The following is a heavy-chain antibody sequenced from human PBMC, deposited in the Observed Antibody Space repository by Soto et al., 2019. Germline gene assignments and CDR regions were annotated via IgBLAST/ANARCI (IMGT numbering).Heavy chain of an antibody. V-gene: IGHV3-23*01. D-gene: IGHD3-22*01. CDR3: AKRYYYDSSGYGPLDY. CDR1: GFTFSSYA. Sequence: GGSLRLSCAASGFTFSSYAVSWVRQAPGKGLEWVSAISGSGGSTYYADSVKGRFTISRDNSKNTLYLQMNSLRAEDTAVYYCAKRYYYDSSGYGPLDYWGQGTLVTVSS. J-gene: IGHJ4*02. CDR2: ISGSGGST.